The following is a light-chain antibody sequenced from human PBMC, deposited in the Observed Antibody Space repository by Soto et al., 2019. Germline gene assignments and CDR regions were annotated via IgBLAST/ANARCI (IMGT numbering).Light chain of an antibody. Sequence: DIQMTQSPSSQSASVGDRVTITCRASQRINSYLNWYQQKPGKAPKLLIYAASSLQSGVPSRFSGSGSETDFTLTITSLQPDDFATYYCQQRFSTPRTFGQGTRVDI. CDR2: AAS. CDR1: QRINSY. V-gene: IGKV1-39*01. J-gene: IGKJ1*01. CDR3: QQRFSTPRT.